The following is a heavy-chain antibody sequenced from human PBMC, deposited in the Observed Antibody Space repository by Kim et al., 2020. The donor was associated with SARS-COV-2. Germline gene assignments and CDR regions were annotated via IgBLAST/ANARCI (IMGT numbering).Heavy chain of an antibody. CDR1: GLSFSSFA. CDR2: ISYDASRQ. D-gene: IGHD2-15*01. Sequence: GGSLRLSCAASGLSFSSFAMHWVRQAPGKGLEWVAVISYDASRQFYADSVKGRFTISRDNSKDTLFLQMNSLRRDDTAVYYCARDRRAGVCYPPSIDYWGQGTLVTVSS. CDR3: ARDRRAGVCYPPSIDY. J-gene: IGHJ4*02. V-gene: IGHV3-30*03.